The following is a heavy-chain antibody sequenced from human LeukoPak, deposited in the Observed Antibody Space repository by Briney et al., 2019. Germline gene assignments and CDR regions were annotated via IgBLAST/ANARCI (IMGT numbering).Heavy chain of an antibody. CDR3: ATGQQLVPDY. CDR2: IKSKTDGRTT. J-gene: IGHJ4*02. D-gene: IGHD6-6*01. CDR1: GITFTYAL. Sequence: PGGAPFLSLAASGITFTYALKTLGRPAPGKGPGRGGRIKSKTDGRTTDYAAPVKGRITISRDDSKNALYLQMNSLKTEDTAVYYCATGQQLVPDYWGQGTLVTVSS. V-gene: IGHV3-15*01.